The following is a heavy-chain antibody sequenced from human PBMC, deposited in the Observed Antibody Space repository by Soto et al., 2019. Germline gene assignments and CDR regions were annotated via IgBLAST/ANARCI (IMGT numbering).Heavy chain of an antibody. V-gene: IGHV3-33*01. CDR3: ARDLLVGATSAFDI. J-gene: IGHJ3*02. CDR1: GFTFSSYG. Sequence: GESLKISCAASGFTFSSYGMHWVRQAPGKGLEWVAVIWYDGSNKYYADSVKGRFTISRDNSKNTLYLQMNSLRAEDTAVYYCARDLLVGATSAFDIWGQGTMVTVSS. D-gene: IGHD1-26*01. CDR2: IWYDGSNK.